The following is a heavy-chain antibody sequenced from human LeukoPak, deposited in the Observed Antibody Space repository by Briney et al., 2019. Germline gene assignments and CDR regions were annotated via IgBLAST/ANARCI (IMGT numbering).Heavy chain of an antibody. CDR2: IYSGDSDT. J-gene: IGHJ4*02. V-gene: IGHV5-51*01. Sequence: GESLKISCKGSGYTFTTYWIGWVRQMPGKGLEWMGIIYSGDSDTRHSPSFQGQVTISVDKSISTAYLHWSSLKASDTAMYYCARRRDISGLFDYWGQGTLVTVSS. D-gene: IGHD6-19*01. CDR3: ARRRDISGLFDY. CDR1: GYTFTTYW.